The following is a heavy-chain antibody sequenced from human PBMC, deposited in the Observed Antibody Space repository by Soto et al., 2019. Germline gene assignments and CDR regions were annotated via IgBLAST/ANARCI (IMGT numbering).Heavy chain of an antibody. CDR2: IHYTGST. D-gene: IGHD4-17*01. V-gene: IGHV4-30-4*01. CDR3: ARDRKATTSPRYNWFDP. Sequence: NPSETLSLTCTVSGGSISSVDYYWSWIRQAPGKGLEWIGYIHYTGSTDYNPSLKSRVTMSVDTSDNQFSLKLTSVTAADTAVYYCARDRKATTSPRYNWFDPWGPVTLVTVSS. CDR1: GGSISSVDYY. J-gene: IGHJ5*02.